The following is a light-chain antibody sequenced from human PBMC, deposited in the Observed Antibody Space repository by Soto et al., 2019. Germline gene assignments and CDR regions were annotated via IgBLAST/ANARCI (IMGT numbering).Light chain of an antibody. CDR3: QQYNNWPRT. Sequence: EIVITQSPATLSVYPGERATLSCRASQSVSSNLAWYQQKPGQAPSLLIYGASTRATGIPARFSGSGSGTDFTLTISSLQSEDFAVYYCQQYNNWPRTFGQGIRVDIK. V-gene: IGKV3-15*01. J-gene: IGKJ1*01. CDR1: QSVSSN. CDR2: GAS.